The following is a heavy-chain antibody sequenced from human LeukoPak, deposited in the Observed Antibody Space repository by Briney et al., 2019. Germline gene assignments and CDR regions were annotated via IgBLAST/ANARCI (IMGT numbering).Heavy chain of an antibody. CDR3: ARVRGGRSWYYYGMDV. Sequence: SGGSLRLSCAASGFTFSNFAMHWVRQAPGKGLEWVAVISYDGDNEYYADSVKGQFTISRDNSKDRLYPQMNSLRPEDTAMYYCARVRGGRSWYYYGMDVWGRGTTVTVSS. D-gene: IGHD3-16*01. J-gene: IGHJ6*02. CDR2: ISYDGDNE. V-gene: IGHV3-30-3*01. CDR1: GFTFSNFA.